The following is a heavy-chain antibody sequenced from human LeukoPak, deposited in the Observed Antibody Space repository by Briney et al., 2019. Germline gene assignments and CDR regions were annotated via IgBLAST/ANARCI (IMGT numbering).Heavy chain of an antibody. Sequence: SETLSLTCTVSGGSISSSSYYWGWIRQPPGKGLEWIGEIYHSGSTNYNPSLKSRVTISVDKSKNQFSLKLSSVTAADTAVYYCARSSGGQFDPWGQGTLVTVSS. CDR3: ARSSGGQFDP. D-gene: IGHD3-10*01. CDR2: IYHSGST. CDR1: GGSISSSSYY. V-gene: IGHV4-39*07. J-gene: IGHJ5*02.